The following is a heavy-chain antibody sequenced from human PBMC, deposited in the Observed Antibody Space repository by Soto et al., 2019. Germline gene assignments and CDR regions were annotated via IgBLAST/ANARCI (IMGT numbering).Heavy chain of an antibody. V-gene: IGHV3-7*01. J-gene: IGHJ3*01. D-gene: IGHD1-26*01. CDR2: MDQGGSEI. CDR1: GFTFSSYW. Sequence: GGSLRLSCGASGFTFSSYWMSWVRQAPGKGLEWVANMDQGGSEINYVDSVKGRFTISRDNAENSLYLQMTSLRAEDTAVYHCVRDRGYSTFDFWGQGTMVTVSS. CDR3: VRDRGYSTFDF.